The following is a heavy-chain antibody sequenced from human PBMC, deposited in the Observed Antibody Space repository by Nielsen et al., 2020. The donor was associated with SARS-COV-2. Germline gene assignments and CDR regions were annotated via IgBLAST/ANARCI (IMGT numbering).Heavy chain of an antibody. CDR3: ARGGVTMVRGGYYYYYMDV. CDR2: INTNTGNP. D-gene: IGHD3-10*01. V-gene: IGHV7-4-1*02. Sequence: WLRQAPGQGLAWMGWINTNTGNPTYAQGFTGRFVFSLDTSVSTAYLQISSLKDEDTAVYYCARGGVTMVRGGYYYYYMDVWGKGTTVTVSS. J-gene: IGHJ6*03.